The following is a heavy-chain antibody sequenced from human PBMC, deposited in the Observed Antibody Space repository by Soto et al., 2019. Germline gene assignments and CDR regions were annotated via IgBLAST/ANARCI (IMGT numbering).Heavy chain of an antibody. D-gene: IGHD3-10*01. V-gene: IGHV3-23*01. CDR1: GFTFSSYG. Sequence: GGSLRLSCAASGFTFSSYGMSWVRQAPGKGLEWVSSINRNGGSANYADSVKGRFTISRDDSKNILSLQMNSLRAEDTAIYYCAKNYYFDCWGQGTLVTVSS. CDR3: AKNYYFDC. J-gene: IGHJ4*02. CDR2: INRNGGSA.